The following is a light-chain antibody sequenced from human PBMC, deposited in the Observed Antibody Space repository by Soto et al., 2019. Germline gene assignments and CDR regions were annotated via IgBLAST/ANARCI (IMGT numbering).Light chain of an antibody. V-gene: IGKV2-28*01. CDR2: FGS. J-gene: IGKJ5*01. Sequence: DIVMTQPPVSLPVTPGEAASISCRSSQSLLYSNGKNYLNWYLQKPGQSPQLLIYFGSTRASGVPDRFSGSGSGTDFTLNISRVEAEDVGVYYCLQARQSPRTFGQGTQLEIK. CDR1: QSLLYSNGKNY. CDR3: LQARQSPRT.